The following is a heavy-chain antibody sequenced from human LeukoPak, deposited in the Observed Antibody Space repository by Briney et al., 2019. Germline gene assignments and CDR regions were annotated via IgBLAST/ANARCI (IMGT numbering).Heavy chain of an antibody. CDR3: ARDMAADEI. J-gene: IGHJ4*02. CDR1: GFTVSSNY. Sequence: QPGGSLRLSCAASGFTVSSNYMSWVRHAPGKGLEWVSVIYSGGSTLYADSVKGRFTISRDNSKNTFYLQMNSLRVEDTAVYYCARDMAADEIGGQGTLVTVSS. CDR2: IYSGGST. V-gene: IGHV3-66*01. D-gene: IGHD6-13*01.